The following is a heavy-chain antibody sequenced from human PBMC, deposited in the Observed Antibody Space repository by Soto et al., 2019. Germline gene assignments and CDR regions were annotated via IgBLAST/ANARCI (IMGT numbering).Heavy chain of an antibody. CDR1: GYTFSHYG. CDR3: ARGGQECSNSGCGYIYDGMDV. CDR2: ISAYNGNR. J-gene: IGHJ6*02. D-gene: IGHD1-26*01. V-gene: IGHV1-18*01. Sequence: ASVKVSCKASGYTFSHYGIGWVRQAPGQGLEWMGWISAYNGNRHFAEGLRGRVTMTTNTTTSTADMELRSLSSDDTAVYYCARGGQECSNSGCGYIYDGMDVWGQGTTVTVSS.